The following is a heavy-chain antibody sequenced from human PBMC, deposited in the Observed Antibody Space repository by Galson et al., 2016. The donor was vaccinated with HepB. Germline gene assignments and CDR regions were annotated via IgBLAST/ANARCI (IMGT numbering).Heavy chain of an antibody. J-gene: IGHJ5*02. CDR2: ISYNGNDQ. D-gene: IGHD3-10*01. CDR3: ARGDYYGSGNYSNWFDP. V-gene: IGHV3-30-3*01. CDR1: GFTSAFTLTNYA. Sequence: SLRLSCAASGFTSAFTLTNYAMHWVRQAPGKGLEWVAVISYNGNDQYYADSVKGRFTISRDISTNILYLQMNSLRPEDTAVYYCARGDYYGSGNYSNWFDPWGQGTLVTVSS.